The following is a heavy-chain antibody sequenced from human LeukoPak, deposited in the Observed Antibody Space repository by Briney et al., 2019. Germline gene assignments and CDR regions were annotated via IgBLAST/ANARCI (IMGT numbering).Heavy chain of an antibody. J-gene: IGHJ5*02. D-gene: IGHD4-17*01. CDR3: ARAHYGDIGPPLLDP. CDR1: GYTFTGYY. V-gene: IGHV1-2*02. Sequence: ASVKVSCKASGYTFTGYYMHWVRQAPGRGLEWMGWINPNSGGTNYAQKFQGRVTMTRDTSISTAYMELSRLRSDDTAVYYCARAHYGDIGPPLLDPWGQGTLVTVSS. CDR2: INPNSGGT.